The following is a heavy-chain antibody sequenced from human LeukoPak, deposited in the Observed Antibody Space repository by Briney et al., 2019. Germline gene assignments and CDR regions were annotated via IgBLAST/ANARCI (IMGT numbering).Heavy chain of an antibody. Sequence: GASVKVSCKASGGTFSSYAISWVRQAPGQGLEWMGGIIPIFGTANYAQKFQGRVTITADESTSTAYMELSSLRSEDTAVYYCARGQNPDTAMVHFDHWGQGTLVTVSS. D-gene: IGHD5-18*01. CDR1: GGTFSSYA. J-gene: IGHJ4*02. V-gene: IGHV1-69*13. CDR3: ARGQNPDTAMVHFDH. CDR2: IIPIFGTA.